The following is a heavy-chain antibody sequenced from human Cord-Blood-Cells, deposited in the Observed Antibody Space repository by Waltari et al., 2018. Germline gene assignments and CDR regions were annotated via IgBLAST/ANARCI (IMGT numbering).Heavy chain of an antibody. Sequence: QVQLQESGPGLVKPSETLSLTCTVSGGSVSSVSYYWSWIRQPPGKGLEWIGYIYYSGSTNYIPSLKSRVTISVDTSKNQFSLKLSSVTAADTAVYYCARLKSYSSGSDYWGQGTLVTVSS. D-gene: IGHD6-19*01. CDR3: ARLKSYSSGSDY. CDR2: IYYSGST. J-gene: IGHJ4*02. V-gene: IGHV4-61*01. CDR1: GGSVSSVSYY.